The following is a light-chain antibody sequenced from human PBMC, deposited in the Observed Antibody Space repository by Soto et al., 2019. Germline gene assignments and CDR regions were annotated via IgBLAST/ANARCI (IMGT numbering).Light chain of an antibody. CDR3: QQYNSYSAIT. CDR1: QSIRPW. CDR2: DAS. Sequence: DIQMTQSPSTLSASVGDRVTITCRASQSIRPWLAWYQQKPGKAPKLLIYDASTLESGVPSRFSGSGSGTEFTLTISSLRSDDFATYYCQQYNSYSAITFGGGTRVE. V-gene: IGKV1-5*01. J-gene: IGKJ4*01.